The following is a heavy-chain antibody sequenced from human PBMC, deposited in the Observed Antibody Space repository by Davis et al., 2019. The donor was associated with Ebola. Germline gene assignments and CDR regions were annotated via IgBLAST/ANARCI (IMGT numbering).Heavy chain of an antibody. J-gene: IGHJ3*02. CDR1: GFTFSNDA. CDR3: VRDYLFALDI. CDR2: IGSRGDPT. Sequence: PGGSLRLSCVDSGFTFSNDAMNWVRQAPGKGLEWVSYIGSRGDPTVYADSVKGRFTVSRDDANNSLSLLMNSLRDEDTAIYYCVRDYLFALDIWGQGTMVTVSS. V-gene: IGHV3-48*02.